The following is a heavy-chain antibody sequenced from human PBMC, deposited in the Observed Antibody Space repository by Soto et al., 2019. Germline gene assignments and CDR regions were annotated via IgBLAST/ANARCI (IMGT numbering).Heavy chain of an antibody. CDR1: GFTVSSYA. CDR3: ARDRVYCSSTSCYTLGGYYYYYYGMDV. Sequence: PGGSLRLSCAASGFTVSSYAMHWVRQAPGKGLEWVAVISYDGSNKYYADSVKGRFTISRDNSKNTLYLQMNSLRAEDTAVYYCARDRVYCSSTSCYTLGGYYYYYYGMDVWGQGTTVTVSS. CDR2: ISYDGSNK. J-gene: IGHJ6*02. V-gene: IGHV3-30-3*01. D-gene: IGHD2-2*02.